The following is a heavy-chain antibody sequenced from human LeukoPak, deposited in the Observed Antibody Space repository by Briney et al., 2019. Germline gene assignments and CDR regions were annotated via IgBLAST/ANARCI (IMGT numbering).Heavy chain of an antibody. V-gene: IGHV4-39*07. D-gene: IGHD4-17*01. J-gene: IGHJ4*02. CDR3: ARVYGDYLSGSYYFDY. CDR2: IYYSGST. CDR1: GGSISSSSYY. Sequence: SETLSLTCTVSGGSISSSSYYWGWIRQPPGKGLEWIGSIYYSGSTYYNPSLKSRVTISVDTSKNQFSLKLSSVTAADTAVYYCARVYGDYLSGSYYFDYWGQGTLVTVSS.